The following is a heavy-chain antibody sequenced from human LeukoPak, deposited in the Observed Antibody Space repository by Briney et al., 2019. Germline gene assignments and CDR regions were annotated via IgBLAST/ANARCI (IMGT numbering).Heavy chain of an antibody. CDR1: GFTFSSYG. CDR3: ARDPVGVANFDY. D-gene: IGHD1-26*01. Sequence: PGRSLRLSCAASGFTFSSYGMHWVRQAPGKGLEWVAVIWYDGSNKYYADSVKGRLTISRDNSKNTLYLQMNSLRAEDTAVYYCARDPVGVANFDYWGQGTLVTVSS. J-gene: IGHJ4*02. CDR2: IWYDGSNK. V-gene: IGHV3-33*01.